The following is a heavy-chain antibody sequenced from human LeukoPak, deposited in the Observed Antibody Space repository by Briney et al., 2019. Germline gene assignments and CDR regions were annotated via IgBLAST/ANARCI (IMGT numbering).Heavy chain of an antibody. CDR3: ARDDYGDYARHFDY. CDR1: GFTVSTNS. Sequence: GVLRLSCTVSGFTVSTNSMSWVRQAPGKGLEWVANIKQDGSEKYYVDSVKGRFTISRDNAKNSLYLQMNSLRAEDTAVYYCARDDYGDYARHFDYWGQGTLVTVSS. J-gene: IGHJ4*02. D-gene: IGHD4-17*01. V-gene: IGHV3-7*01. CDR2: IKQDGSEK.